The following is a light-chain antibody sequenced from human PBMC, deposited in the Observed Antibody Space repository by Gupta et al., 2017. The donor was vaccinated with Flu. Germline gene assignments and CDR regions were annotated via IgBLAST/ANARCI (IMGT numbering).Light chain of an antibody. CDR1: QSLSRN. CDR2: GGY. J-gene: IGKJ2*03. Sequence: ETVMTQSPATLSVSPGETATLFCRASQSLSRNLAWYQLKPGLAPRLLVYGGYSRATGVPARFSGSGSGTQFTLTMSSRQSEDSAVYYCQHYHSWPPYSFGLGTRLEI. V-gene: IGKV3-15*01. CDR3: QHYHSWPPYS.